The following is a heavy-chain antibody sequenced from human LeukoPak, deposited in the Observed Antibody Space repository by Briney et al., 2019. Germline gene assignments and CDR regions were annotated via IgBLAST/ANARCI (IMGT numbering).Heavy chain of an antibody. CDR1: GYTFTSYY. D-gene: IGHD3-10*01. CDR2: INPNSGGT. CDR3: ARLPPSGYYYYYMDV. V-gene: IGHV1-2*02. Sequence: ASVKVSCKASGYTFTSYYMHWVRQAPGQGLEWMGWINPNSGGTNYAQKFQGRVTMTRDTSISTAYMELNRLRSDDTAVYYCARLPPSGYYYYYMDVWGKGTTVTVSS. J-gene: IGHJ6*03.